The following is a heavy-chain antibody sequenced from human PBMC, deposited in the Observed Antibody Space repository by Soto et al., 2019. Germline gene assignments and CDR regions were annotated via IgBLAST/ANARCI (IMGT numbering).Heavy chain of an antibody. CDR2: IKQDGSEK. J-gene: IGHJ5*02. CDR3: AKDRGTYDFWSGYSTYNWFDP. V-gene: IGHV3-7*01. D-gene: IGHD3-3*01. CDR1: GFTFSSYW. Sequence: EVQLVESGGGLVQPGGSLRLSCAASGFTFSSYWMSWVRQAPGKGLEWVANIKQDGSEKYYVDSVKGRFTISRDNAKNSLYLQMNSLRAEDTAVYYCAKDRGTYDFWSGYSTYNWFDPWGQGTLVTVSS.